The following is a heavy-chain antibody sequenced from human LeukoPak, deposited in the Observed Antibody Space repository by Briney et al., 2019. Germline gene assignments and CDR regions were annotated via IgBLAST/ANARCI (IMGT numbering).Heavy chain of an antibody. CDR2: IREDGSEK. CDR3: ARGPTNGQALDY. D-gene: IGHD2-8*01. J-gene: IGHJ4*02. Sequence: GGSLRLSCAASGFTFSSYSMNWVRQAPGKGLEWVASIREDGSEKTSVDSVKGRFTISRDNAKNSLYLQMDSLRAEDTAVYYCARGPTNGQALDYWGQGTLVSVSS. V-gene: IGHV3-7*01. CDR1: GFTFSSYS.